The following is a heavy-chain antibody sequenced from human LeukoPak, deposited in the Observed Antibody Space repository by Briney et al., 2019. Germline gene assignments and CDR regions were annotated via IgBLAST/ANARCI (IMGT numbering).Heavy chain of an antibody. J-gene: IGHJ4*02. CDR2: ISSSSSTI. D-gene: IGHD6-19*01. V-gene: IGHV3-48*01. CDR3: ARDGQWLTPDY. CDR1: GFTFSSYS. Sequence: PGGSLRLSCAASGFTFSSYSMNWVRQAPGKGLEWVSYISSSSSTIYYADSVKGRFTISRDNAKNSLYLQMNSLRAEDTAVYYCARDGQWLTPDYWGQGTLVTVSS.